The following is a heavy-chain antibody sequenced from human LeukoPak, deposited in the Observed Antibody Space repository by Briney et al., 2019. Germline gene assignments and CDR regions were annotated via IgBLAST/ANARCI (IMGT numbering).Heavy chain of an antibody. V-gene: IGHV4-59*01. CDR1: GGSISSYY. CDR2: IYYSGST. J-gene: IGHJ5*02. Sequence: SETLSLTCTVSGGSISSYYWSWIRQPPGKGLEWIGYIYYSGSTNYNPSLKSRVTISVHTSKNQFSLKLSSVTAADTAVYYCARTREAAAGNDCFDPWGQGTLVTVSS. D-gene: IGHD6-13*01. CDR3: ARTREAAAGNDCFDP.